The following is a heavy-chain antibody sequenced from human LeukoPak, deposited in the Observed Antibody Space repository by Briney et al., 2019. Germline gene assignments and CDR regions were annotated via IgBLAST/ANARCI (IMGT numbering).Heavy chain of an antibody. J-gene: IGHJ4*02. V-gene: IGHV3-74*01. CDR3: ARSQFDY. Sequence: GGSLRLSCAASGFAFSSYWMLWVRQAPGKGLVWVSRVNGDGSSTTYADSVKGRFTISRDNDKNILYLQMNSLRVEGTATYYCARSQFDYWGQGILVTVSS. CDR1: GFAFSSYW. CDR2: VNGDGSST.